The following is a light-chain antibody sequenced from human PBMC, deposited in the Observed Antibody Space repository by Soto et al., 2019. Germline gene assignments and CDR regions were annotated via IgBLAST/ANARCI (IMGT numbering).Light chain of an antibody. CDR2: GAS. J-gene: IGKJ1*01. CDR1: QSISNN. V-gene: IGKV3-15*01. CDR3: QQHDSWPRT. Sequence: EIVLTQSPATLSLSPGERATLSCRASQSISNNLAWYQQKPGQAPRLLIYGASTRATGIPARFSGSGSGTEFTLTISSLQSEDFAVYYCQQHDSWPRTFGQGTKVDIK.